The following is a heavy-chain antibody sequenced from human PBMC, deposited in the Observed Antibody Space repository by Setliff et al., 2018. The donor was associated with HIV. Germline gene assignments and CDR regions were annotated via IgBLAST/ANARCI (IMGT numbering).Heavy chain of an antibody. V-gene: IGHV1-69*13. Sequence: GASVKVSCKASGGSFYSYAFTWVRQAPGQGLEGVGGIVPVFRTVNYSEKLQGRVTITADESTSTSYMELNSLTSDDTAVYYCATGPKKGVDILPPDSWGQGTLVTVSS. CDR2: IVPVFRTV. J-gene: IGHJ4*02. CDR3: ATGPKKGVDILPPDS. CDR1: GGSFYSYA. D-gene: IGHD3-3*01.